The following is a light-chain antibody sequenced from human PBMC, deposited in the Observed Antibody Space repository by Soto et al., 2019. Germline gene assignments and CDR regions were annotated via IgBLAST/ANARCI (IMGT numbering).Light chain of an antibody. CDR2: DAS. CDR3: QQRSNWPLT. J-gene: IGKJ4*01. V-gene: IGKV3D-20*02. CDR1: QSVSSSY. Sequence: DIVLTQSPCTLSLSPGERATLSCRASQSVSSSYFAWYQQKPGQAPRLLIYDASNRATGIPARFSGSGSGTDFTLTISRVDPADFAFYYCQQRSNWPLTFGGGTKVDTK.